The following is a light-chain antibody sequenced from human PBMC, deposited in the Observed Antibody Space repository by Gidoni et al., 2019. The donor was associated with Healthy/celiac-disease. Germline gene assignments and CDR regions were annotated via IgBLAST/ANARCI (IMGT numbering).Light chain of an antibody. J-gene: IGKJ3*01. Sequence: DIQMTQSPSSLSASVGDRVTITCRASQSIGRYLDWYQQKPGKAPKLLIYAASNLQSGVPSRFSGSASGTDFTLTISSLQAEDFATYHCQQSNSIPFTFGPGTKVEIK. V-gene: IGKV1-39*01. CDR3: QQSNSIPFT. CDR2: AAS. CDR1: QSIGRY.